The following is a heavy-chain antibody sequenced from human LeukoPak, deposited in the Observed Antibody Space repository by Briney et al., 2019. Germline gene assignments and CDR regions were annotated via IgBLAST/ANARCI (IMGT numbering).Heavy chain of an antibody. CDR2: ISAGNGNT. CDR3: ARDSGSGSNDY. V-gene: IGHV1-3*01. Sequence: ASVKVSCKASGYTFTSYAIHWVRQAPGQRLEWMGWISAGNGNTKYSQNFQGRVTFISNTSATTAFMELSSLRSEDTAVYYCARDSGSGSNDYWGQGTLVTVSS. D-gene: IGHD1-26*01. CDR1: GYTFTSYA. J-gene: IGHJ4*02.